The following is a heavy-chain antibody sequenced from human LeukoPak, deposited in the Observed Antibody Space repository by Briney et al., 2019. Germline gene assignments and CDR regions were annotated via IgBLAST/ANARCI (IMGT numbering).Heavy chain of an antibody. CDR1: GFTVSTNY. J-gene: IGHJ4*02. V-gene: IGHV3-21*01. Sequence: GGSLRLSCAASGFTVSTNYMNWVRQAPGKALEWVSSITSSGTYIFYADSVKGRFTISRDNAKNSLYLQMNSLRVEDTAVYYCASRVVGTPDYFDYWGQGTLVTVSS. D-gene: IGHD4-23*01. CDR3: ASRVVGTPDYFDY. CDR2: ITSSGTYI.